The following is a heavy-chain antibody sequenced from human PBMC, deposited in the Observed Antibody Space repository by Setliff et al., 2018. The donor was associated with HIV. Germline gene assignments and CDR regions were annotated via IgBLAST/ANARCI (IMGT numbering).Heavy chain of an antibody. Sequence: ASVKVSCKASGYPFTNYYIHWVRQAPGQGLEWMGLINPSGGRTSYAQKFQGRLTMTRDTSASTVYMELGSLRSEDTAVYYCARGVRPSYGSGSYYWYFDLWGRGTLVTVSS. V-gene: IGHV1-46*01. CDR2: INPSGGRT. CDR1: GYPFTNYY. CDR3: ARGVRPSYGSGSYYWYFDL. D-gene: IGHD3-10*01. J-gene: IGHJ2*01.